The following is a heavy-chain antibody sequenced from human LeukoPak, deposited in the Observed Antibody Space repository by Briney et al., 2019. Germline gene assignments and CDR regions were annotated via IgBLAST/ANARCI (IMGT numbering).Heavy chain of an antibody. CDR1: GYTFTSYD. CDR2: MNPNSGNT. CDR3: ARGDEAYCSGGSCYPSY. J-gene: IGHJ4*02. D-gene: IGHD2-15*01. V-gene: IGHV1-8*01. Sequence: ASVTVSCKASGYTFTSYDINWVRQAAGKGLEGMGWMNPNSGNTGYAQKFQGRVTMTRNTSISTAYMELSSLRSEDTAVYYCARGDEAYCSGGSCYPSYWGQGTLVTVSS.